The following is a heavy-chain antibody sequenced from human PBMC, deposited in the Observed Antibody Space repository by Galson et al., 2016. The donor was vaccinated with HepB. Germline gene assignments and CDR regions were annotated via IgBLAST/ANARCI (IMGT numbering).Heavy chain of an antibody. J-gene: IGHJ4*02. CDR2: IHDNGGTT. CDR3: AKDDTRSWFDY. CDR1: GSTFSSYG. V-gene: IGHV3-23*01. Sequence: SLRLSCAASGSTFSSYGMSWVRQAPGKGLEWVSTIHDNGGTTYYADSVKGRFTISRDNSKNTLYLQMNSLRAEDTAIYYCAKDDTRSWFDYWGQGTLVTASS. D-gene: IGHD3-3*01.